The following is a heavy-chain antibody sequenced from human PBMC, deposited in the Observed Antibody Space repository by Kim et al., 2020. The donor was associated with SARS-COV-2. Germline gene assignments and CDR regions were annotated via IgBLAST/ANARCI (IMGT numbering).Heavy chain of an antibody. CDR2: ISAYNGNT. V-gene: IGHV1-18*01. CDR3: ARRIHTVDTAMATLRYLNYDSRRHELDY. J-gene: IGHJ4*02. Sequence: ASVKVSCKASGYTFTSYGISWVRQAPGQGLEWMGWISAYNGNTNYAQKLQGRVTMTTDTSTSTAYMELRSLRSDDTAVYYCARRIHTVDTAMATLRYLNYDSRRHELDYWGEGTQVAVSS. CDR1: GYTFTSYG. D-gene: IGHD5-18*01.